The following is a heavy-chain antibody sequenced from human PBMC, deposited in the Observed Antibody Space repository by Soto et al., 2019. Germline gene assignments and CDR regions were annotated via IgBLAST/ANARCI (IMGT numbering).Heavy chain of an antibody. D-gene: IGHD3-10*01. CDR3: ARVKTARGYYYMDV. CDR2: MNPNSGNT. V-gene: IGHV1-8*01. J-gene: IGHJ6*03. Sequence: ASVKVSCKASGYTFTSYDINWVRQATGQGLEWMGWMNPNSGNTGYAQKFQGRVTMTRNTSISTAYMELSSLRSEDTAVYYCARVKTARGYYYMDVWGKGTTVTVSS. CDR1: GYTFTSYD.